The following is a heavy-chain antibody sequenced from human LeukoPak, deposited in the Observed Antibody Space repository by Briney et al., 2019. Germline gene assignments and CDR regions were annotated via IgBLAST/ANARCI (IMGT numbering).Heavy chain of an antibody. Sequence: SETLSLTCAVSGGSISSGGYSWRWIRQPPGEGLEWIGYIYHSGSTYYNPSLKSRVTMSADTSKNQLSLKLISVTAADTAEYYCARPYYYDSRIDPWGQGILVTVSS. CDR3: ARPYYYDSRIDP. CDR2: IYHSGST. J-gene: IGHJ5*02. V-gene: IGHV4-30-2*05. D-gene: IGHD3-22*01. CDR1: GGSISSGGYS.